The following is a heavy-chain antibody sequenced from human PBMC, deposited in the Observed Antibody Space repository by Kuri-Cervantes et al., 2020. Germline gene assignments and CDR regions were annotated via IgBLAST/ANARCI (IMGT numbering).Heavy chain of an antibody. V-gene: IGHV3-21*01. CDR1: GFSFSSYS. CDR2: ITRTSNYI. J-gene: IGHJ6*02. CDR3: ARDWATYYSDSRGQHYYYGMDV. Sequence: GGSLRLSCAVSGFSFSSYSMNWVRQAPGRGLEWVSSITRTSNYICYADSVKGRFTISRDNAKNSLYLQINSLRAEDTAVYYCARDWATYYSDSRGQHYYYGMDVWGQGTTVTVSS. D-gene: IGHD3-22*01.